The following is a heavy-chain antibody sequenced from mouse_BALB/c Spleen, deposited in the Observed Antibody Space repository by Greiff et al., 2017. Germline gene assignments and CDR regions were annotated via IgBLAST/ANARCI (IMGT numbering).Heavy chain of an antibody. V-gene: IGHV14-3*02. CDR2: IDPANGNT. Sequence: VQLKQSGAELVKPGASVKLSCTASGFNIKDTYMHWVKQRPEQGLEWIGRIDPANGNTKYDPKFQGKATITADTSSNTAYLQLSSLTSEDTAVYYCARDGTVVATGYFDYWGQGTTLTVSS. CDR3: ARDGTVVATGYFDY. J-gene: IGHJ2*01. D-gene: IGHD1-1*01. CDR1: GFNIKDTY.